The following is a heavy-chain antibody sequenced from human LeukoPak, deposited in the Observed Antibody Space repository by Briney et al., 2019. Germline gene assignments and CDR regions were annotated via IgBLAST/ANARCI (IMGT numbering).Heavy chain of an antibody. CDR2: IYYSGST. CDR1: GGSISSYY. Sequence: SETLSLTCTVSGGSISSYYWSWIRQPPGKGLEWIGYIYYSGSTNYNPSLKSRVTISVDTSKNQFSLKLSSVTAADTAVYYCARIGHENYYFDYWGQGTLVTVSS. CDR3: ARIGHENYYFDY. J-gene: IGHJ4*02. V-gene: IGHV4-59*01.